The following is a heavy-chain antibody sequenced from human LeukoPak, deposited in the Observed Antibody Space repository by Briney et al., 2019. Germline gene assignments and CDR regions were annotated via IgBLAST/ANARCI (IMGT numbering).Heavy chain of an antibody. Sequence: ASVKVSCKASGYTFTSYDVNWVRQATGQGLEWMGWMNPNSGNTGYAQKFQGRVTITRNTSISTAYMELSSLRSEDTAVYYCARATYDSSGYYFFDYWGQGTLVTVSS. J-gene: IGHJ4*02. CDR1: GYTFTSYD. V-gene: IGHV1-8*03. D-gene: IGHD3-22*01. CDR2: MNPNSGNT. CDR3: ARATYDSSGYYFFDY.